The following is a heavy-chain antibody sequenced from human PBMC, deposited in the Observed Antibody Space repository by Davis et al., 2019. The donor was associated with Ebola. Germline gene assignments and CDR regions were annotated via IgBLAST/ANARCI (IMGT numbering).Heavy chain of an antibody. J-gene: IGHJ6*02. V-gene: IGHV4-4*02. Sequence: MPSETLSLTCAVSGGSTTSRHWWGWVRQPPGKGLQWIGEIDQDGNTAYNPSRKSRVTTSVDKSKNHFSLNLTSVTAADTAVYYCVRDSLTGINGLDVWGQGTTVTVSS. D-gene: IGHD3-9*01. CDR3: VRDSLTGINGLDV. CDR1: GGSTTSRHW. CDR2: IDQDGNT.